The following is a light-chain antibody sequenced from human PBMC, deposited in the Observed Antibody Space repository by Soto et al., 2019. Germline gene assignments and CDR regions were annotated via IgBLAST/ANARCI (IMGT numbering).Light chain of an antibody. J-gene: IGKJ2*01. V-gene: IGKV1-17*03. CDR1: QDISRL. CDR2: DTS. Sequence: DVPMTQSPSAMSASVGVRVTITCRASQDISRLVAWFQQKPGKAPERLIYDTSSLPPGVPSRFSGSGSGTEFTLAISGLQPEDFATYYCLQHNSYPYTFGQGTKREIK. CDR3: LQHNSYPYT.